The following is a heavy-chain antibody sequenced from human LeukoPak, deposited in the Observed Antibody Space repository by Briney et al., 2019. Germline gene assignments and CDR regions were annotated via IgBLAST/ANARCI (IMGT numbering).Heavy chain of an antibody. D-gene: IGHD2/OR15-2a*01. CDR2: ISVSGNTT. J-gene: IGHJ5*02. CDR3: AKDTSAMQVRWFDP. V-gene: IGHV3-23*01. Sequence: GGSLRLSCAASGFNFNNYAMTWVRQAPGKGLEWVSTISVSGNTTYYADSVKGRFTISRDNSKNTLHLQMNSLRAEDTAVYYCAKDTSAMQVRWFDPWGQGTLVTVSS. CDR1: GFNFNNYA.